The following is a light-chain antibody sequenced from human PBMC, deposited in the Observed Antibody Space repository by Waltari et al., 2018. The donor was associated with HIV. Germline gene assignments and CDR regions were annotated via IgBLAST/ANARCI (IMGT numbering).Light chain of an antibody. CDR1: QSLLHTFDKRNY. Sequence: IVMTQSPESLAVSPGETAIINCKYGQSLLHTFDKRNYLGWYQQRPGKPPKLIISWATIRESGVPARFSGSGSGTNFSLTITNFVSEDVAVYYCQQSYATPTFGQGTKLEI. CDR3: QQSYATPT. J-gene: IGKJ1*01. V-gene: IGKV4-1*01. CDR2: WAT.